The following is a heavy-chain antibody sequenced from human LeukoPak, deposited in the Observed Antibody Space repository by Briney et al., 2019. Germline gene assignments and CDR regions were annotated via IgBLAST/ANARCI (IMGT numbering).Heavy chain of an antibody. D-gene: IGHD6-6*01. Sequence: GGSLSLSCAASGFPFRNHWMHWVRQTPGRGLVWVSRISSDGSSTTYADSVKGRFTISRDNAKNTLYLQMNNLRAEDTAMYYCARDQRVTGRPDIDYWGQGTLVIVSS. CDR1: GFPFRNHW. CDR3: ARDQRVTGRPDIDY. CDR2: ISSDGSST. V-gene: IGHV3-74*03. J-gene: IGHJ4*02.